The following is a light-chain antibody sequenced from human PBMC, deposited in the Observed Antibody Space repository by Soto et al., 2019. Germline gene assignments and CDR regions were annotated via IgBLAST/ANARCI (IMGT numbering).Light chain of an antibody. V-gene: IGKV1-39*01. CDR2: ETS. CDR1: QSISTY. CDR3: QQTFSTVIS. J-gene: IGKJ4*01. Sequence: DIQMTQSPSSISAALGDRVTITCRASQSISTYLHWYQVKPGQVPKLLIFETSRLQSGVPSRFSGSGSGTHFTLTISSLQPEDFATYYCQQTFSTVISFGGGTQVDIK.